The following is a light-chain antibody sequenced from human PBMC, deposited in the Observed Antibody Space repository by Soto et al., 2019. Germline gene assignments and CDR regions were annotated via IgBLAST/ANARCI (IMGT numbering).Light chain of an antibody. CDR2: WAS. Sequence: DIVMTQSPDSLAVSLGERATINCKSSQSVLYSSNNKNYLAWYQQKPGQPPKLLIYWASTRESGVPDRFSGSASGTDFTLTISSLQAEDVAVSYCQQYYSTPYTFGQGTKLEIK. CDR1: QSVLYSSNNKNY. J-gene: IGKJ2*01. CDR3: QQYYSTPYT. V-gene: IGKV4-1*01.